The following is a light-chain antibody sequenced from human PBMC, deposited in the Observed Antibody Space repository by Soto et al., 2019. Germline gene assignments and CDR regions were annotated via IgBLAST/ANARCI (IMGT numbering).Light chain of an antibody. Sequence: ALQLTQSPSSLSASVGDRVTITCRASQDIRGALAWYQQKPGKAPKLLIYDVSSLESGVPSRVSSSGSGTDFTFTISSLQPEDFATYYCQQFNVYPITFGQGTRLEIK. V-gene: IGKV1-13*02. CDR3: QQFNVYPIT. J-gene: IGKJ5*01. CDR1: QDIRGA. CDR2: DVS.